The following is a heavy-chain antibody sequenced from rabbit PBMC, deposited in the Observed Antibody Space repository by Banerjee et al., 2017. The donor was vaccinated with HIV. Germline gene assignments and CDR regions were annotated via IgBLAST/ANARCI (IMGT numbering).Heavy chain of an antibody. Sequence: QSLEESGGGLVQPEGSLTLTCTASGFTLSSYYMSWVRQAPGKGLEWIGCINTGSGSTAYASWAKGRFTISKTSSTTVTLQMTSLTAADTATYFCARNADYANYDYGTLNLWGQGTLVTVS. CDR3: ARNADYANYDYGTLNL. CDR2: INTGSGST. V-gene: IGHV1S40*01. D-gene: IGHD6-1*01. J-gene: IGHJ3*01. CDR1: GFTLSSYY.